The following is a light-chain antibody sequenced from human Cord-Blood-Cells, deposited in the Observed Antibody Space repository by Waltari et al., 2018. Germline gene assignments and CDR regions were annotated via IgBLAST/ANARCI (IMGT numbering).Light chain of an antibody. CDR3: QSYDSSNSWV. Sequence: NFMLTQPHSVSESPGKTVTISCTRRSGSIASNYVQWYQRRPGSAPTPVIYEDNQRPSGVPDRFSGSIDSSSNSASLTISGLKTEDEADYYCQSYDSSNSWVFGGGTKLTVL. V-gene: IGLV6-57*03. J-gene: IGLJ3*02. CDR1: SGSIASNY. CDR2: EDN.